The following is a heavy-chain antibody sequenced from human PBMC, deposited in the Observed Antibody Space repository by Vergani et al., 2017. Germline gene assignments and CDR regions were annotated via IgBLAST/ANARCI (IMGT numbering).Heavy chain of an antibody. V-gene: IGHV4-34*01. Sequence: QVQLQQWGAGLLKPSETLSLTCAVYGGSFSGYYWSWIRQPPGKGLEWIGEINHSGRTNYNPSLKSRVTISVDTSKNQFSLKLSSVTAADTAVYYCARGDRVGATTGGVDYWGQGTLVTVSS. CDR2: INHSGRT. D-gene: IGHD1-26*01. J-gene: IGHJ4*02. CDR3: ARGDRVGATTGGVDY. CDR1: GGSFSGYY.